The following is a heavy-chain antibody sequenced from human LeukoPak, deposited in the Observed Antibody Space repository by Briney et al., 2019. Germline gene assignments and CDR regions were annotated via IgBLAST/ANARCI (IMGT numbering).Heavy chain of an antibody. CDR1: GGSISSYY. D-gene: IGHD5-24*01. V-gene: IGHV4-59*08. Sequence: SETLSLTCTVSGGSISSYYWSWIRQPPGKGVEWIGYISYSGRTNYNPSLQSRVTISVDTSKNQFSLNLTSVTAADTAVYYCARRGDGYNGGFDYWGQGTLVTVSS. CDR3: ARRGDGYNGGFDY. J-gene: IGHJ4*02. CDR2: ISYSGRT.